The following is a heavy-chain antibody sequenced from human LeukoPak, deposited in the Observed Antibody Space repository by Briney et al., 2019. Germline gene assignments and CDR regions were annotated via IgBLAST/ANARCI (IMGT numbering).Heavy chain of an antibody. V-gene: IGHV1-8*02. CDR3: ARGITAGFDY. Sequence: ASVKVSCKASGYTFTSYGISWVRQAPGQGLEGMGWMSPSSSNTGYVQKFQGRVSMTWDTSISTAYMELTNLKSEDTAVYYCARGITAGFDYLGQGTLVTVSS. CDR2: MSPSSSNT. CDR1: GYTFTSYG. D-gene: IGHD6-13*01. J-gene: IGHJ4*02.